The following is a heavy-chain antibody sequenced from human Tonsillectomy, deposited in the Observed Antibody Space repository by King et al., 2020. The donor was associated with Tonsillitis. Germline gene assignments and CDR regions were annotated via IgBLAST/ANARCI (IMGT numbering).Heavy chain of an antibody. J-gene: IGHJ3*02. CDR1: GFTFSSYA. V-gene: IGHV3-30*01. CDR2: ISDDGNNK. Sequence: VQLVESGGGVVRPGGSLRLSCAAAGFTFSSYAMHWVRQAPGKGLEWVAVISDDGNNKYYADSVKGRFTLSRDISKNTLYLQMNSLGAVDTALYYCASWASYSVFGDAFDIWGQGTMVTVSS. D-gene: IGHD5/OR15-5a*01. CDR3: ASWASYSVFGDAFDI.